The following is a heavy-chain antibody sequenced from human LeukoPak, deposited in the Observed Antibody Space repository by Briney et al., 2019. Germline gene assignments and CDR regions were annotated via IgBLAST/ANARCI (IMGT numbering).Heavy chain of an antibody. D-gene: IGHD5-24*01. CDR3: ARDRAVKARIGGMDV. J-gene: IGHJ6*02. V-gene: IGHV3-21*01. Sequence: GGSLRLSCAASGFTFSSYSMKWVRQAPGKGLEWVSSISSSSSYRYYADSVKGRFTISRDNAKNSLYLQMNSLRAEDTAVYYCARDRAVKARIGGMDVWGQGTTVIVSS. CDR1: GFTFSSYS. CDR2: ISSSSSYR.